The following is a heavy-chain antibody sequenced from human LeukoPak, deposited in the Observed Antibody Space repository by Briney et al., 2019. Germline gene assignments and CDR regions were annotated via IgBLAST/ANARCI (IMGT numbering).Heavy chain of an antibody. Sequence: ASVKVSCKASGGTFSSYAISWVRQAPGQGLEWMGGIIPIFGTANYAQKFQGRVTITADESTSTAYMELSSLRSEDTAVYYCASSGGYSSGWGLGYWGQGTLVTVSS. J-gene: IGHJ4*02. CDR3: ASSGGYSSGWGLGY. V-gene: IGHV1-69*13. CDR2: IIPIFGTA. D-gene: IGHD6-19*01. CDR1: GGTFSSYA.